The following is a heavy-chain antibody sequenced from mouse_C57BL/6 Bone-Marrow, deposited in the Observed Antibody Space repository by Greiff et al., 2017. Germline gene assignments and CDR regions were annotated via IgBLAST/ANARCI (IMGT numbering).Heavy chain of an antibody. CDR2: ISGGGGNT. CDR3: ARHEDYGNFHWYFDV. Sequence: EVQGVESGGGLVKPGGSLKLSCAASGFTFSSYTMSWVRQTPEKRLEWVATISGGGGNTYYPDSVKGRFTISRDNAKNTLYLQMSSLRSEDTALYYCARHEDYGNFHWYFDVWGTGTTVTVSS. D-gene: IGHD2-1*01. CDR1: GFTFSSYT. V-gene: IGHV5-9*01. J-gene: IGHJ1*03.